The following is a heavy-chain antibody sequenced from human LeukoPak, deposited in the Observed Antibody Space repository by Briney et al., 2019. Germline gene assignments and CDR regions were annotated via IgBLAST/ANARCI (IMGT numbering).Heavy chain of an antibody. J-gene: IGHJ4*02. CDR3: ARVIIYGSGSYYMYYFDY. D-gene: IGHD3-10*01. CDR1: GGSISSGGYY. Sequence: PSETLSLTCTVSGGSISSGGYYWGWIRQPPGKGLEWIGSIYYSGSTYYNPSLKSRVTISVDTSKNQFSLKLSSVTAADTAVYYCARVIIYGSGSYYMYYFDYWGQGTLVTVSS. V-gene: IGHV4-39*07. CDR2: IYYSGST.